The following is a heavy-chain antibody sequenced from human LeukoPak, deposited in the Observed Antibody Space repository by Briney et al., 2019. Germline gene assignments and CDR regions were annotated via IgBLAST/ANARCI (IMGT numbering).Heavy chain of an antibody. Sequence: ASVKVSCKASGYTFASYYMHWVRQAPGQGLEWMGIINPSGGSTSYAQKFQGRVTMTRDTSTSTVYMELSSLRSEDTAVYYCARDPGSYGYIDYWGQGTLVTVSS. CDR1: GYTFASYY. V-gene: IGHV1-46*01. D-gene: IGHD5-18*01. J-gene: IGHJ4*02. CDR3: ARDPGSYGYIDY. CDR2: INPSGGST.